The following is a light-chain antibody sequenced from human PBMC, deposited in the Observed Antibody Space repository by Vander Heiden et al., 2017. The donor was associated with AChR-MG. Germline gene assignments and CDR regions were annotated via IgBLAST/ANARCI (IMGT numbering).Light chain of an antibody. Sequence: EVVLTQSPGTLSLSPGERATLPCRASQTVDNNYLAWYQQKPGQAPKLLIYGASSRATGIPDRFSGSGSRTDFTLTISRLEPEDSAVYYCQQYVKLPWTFGQGTRVEMK. CDR3: QQYVKLPWT. V-gene: IGKV3-20*01. CDR1: QTVDNNY. CDR2: GAS. J-gene: IGKJ1*01.